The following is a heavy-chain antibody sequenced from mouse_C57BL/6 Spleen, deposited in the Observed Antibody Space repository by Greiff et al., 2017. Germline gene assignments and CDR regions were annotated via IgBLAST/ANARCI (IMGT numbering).Heavy chain of an antibody. J-gene: IGHJ2*01. D-gene: IGHD1-1*01. Sequence: QVQLQQSGPELVKPGASVKISCKASGYAFSSSWMNWVKQRPGKGLEWIGRIYPGDGDTNYNGKFKGKATLTADKSSSTAYMQLSSLTSEDSAVYFCARDTTVVASFDYWGQGTTLTDSS. V-gene: IGHV1-82*01. CDR2: IYPGDGDT. CDR3: ARDTTVVASFDY. CDR1: GYAFSSSW.